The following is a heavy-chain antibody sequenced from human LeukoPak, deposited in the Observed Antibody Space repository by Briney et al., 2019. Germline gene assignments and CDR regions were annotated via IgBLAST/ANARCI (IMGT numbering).Heavy chain of an antibody. CDR1: GDSIISSY. Sequence: PSETLSLTCTVSGDSIISSYWSWIRQPPGKGLEWIAYMKFNGKTDYNPHLKSRVTISLDTSKNQFSLILNSVTTADTAVYYCARAPPRRCPGNDCYPIFDFWGQGSLVTVSS. CDR2: MKFNGKT. CDR3: ARAPPRRCPGNDCYPIFDF. J-gene: IGHJ4*02. D-gene: IGHD2-21*02. V-gene: IGHV4-59*01.